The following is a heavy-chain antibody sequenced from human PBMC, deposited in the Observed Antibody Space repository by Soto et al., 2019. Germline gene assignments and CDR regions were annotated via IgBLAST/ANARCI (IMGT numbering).Heavy chain of an antibody. D-gene: IGHD6-13*01. CDR2: TYYRSKWFY. J-gene: IGHJ4*03. CDR1: GDSVSGNSAA. CDR3: ARGVQAAGMGY. Sequence: SQTLSLTCAISGDSVSGNSAAWNWIRQSPSRGLEWLGRTYYRSKWFYDYGLSVSGRLTISPDTRKNQFSLQLSSVTPEDSAFYYCARGVQAAGMGYWGQGSLVT. V-gene: IGHV6-1*01.